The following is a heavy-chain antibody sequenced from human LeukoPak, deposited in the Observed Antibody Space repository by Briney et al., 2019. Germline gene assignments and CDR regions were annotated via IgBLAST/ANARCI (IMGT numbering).Heavy chain of an antibody. CDR2: FDPEDGET. Sequence: ASVKVSCKVSGYTLTELSMHWVRQAPGKGLEWMGGFDPEDGETIYAQKFQGRVTMTEDTSTDTAYMELSSLRSEDTAVYYCARDPYDYGDFHYYYMDVWGKGTTVTVSS. CDR1: GYTLTELS. CDR3: ARDPYDYGDFHYYYMDV. V-gene: IGHV1-24*01. D-gene: IGHD4-17*01. J-gene: IGHJ6*03.